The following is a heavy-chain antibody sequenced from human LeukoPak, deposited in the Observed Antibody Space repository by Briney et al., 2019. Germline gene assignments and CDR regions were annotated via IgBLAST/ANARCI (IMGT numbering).Heavy chain of an antibody. D-gene: IGHD3-16*01. CDR2: IHYSGTI. J-gene: IGHJ4*02. V-gene: IGHV4-59*01. CDR3: ATSYDHGWLIGS. Sequence: SETLSLTCTVSGGSITNDYWNWIRQSSGKQLEWIGSIHYSGTINYSPSLRSRITISLDTSKNQFSLKLSSVTAADTAMYYCATSYDHGWLIGSWGQGTLVTVSS. CDR1: GGSITNDY.